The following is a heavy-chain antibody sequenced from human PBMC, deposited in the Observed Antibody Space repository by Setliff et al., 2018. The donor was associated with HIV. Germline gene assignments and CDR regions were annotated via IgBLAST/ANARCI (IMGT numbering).Heavy chain of an antibody. V-gene: IGHV4-61*02. CDR3: ARHVRYSGSGSYSFDY. CDR2: ISTSGST. CDR1: GGSISSGNYY. D-gene: IGHD3-10*01. Sequence: SETLSLTCTVSGGSISSGNYYWSWIRQPAGKGPEWIGRISTSGSTNYNPSLKSRVTISVDTSKKQFSLKLNSVTAADTAVYYCARHVRYSGSGSYSFDYWGQGTLVTVSS. J-gene: IGHJ4*02.